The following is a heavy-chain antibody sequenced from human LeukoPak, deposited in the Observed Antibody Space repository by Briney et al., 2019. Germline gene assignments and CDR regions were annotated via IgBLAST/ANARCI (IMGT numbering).Heavy chain of an antibody. CDR1: GFTFSSYW. CDR3: ARGNAMGV. V-gene: IGHV3-7*01. CDR2: INQDGSER. Sequence: GGSLRLSCAASGFTFSSYWMTWVRQAPGKGLEWVANINQDGSERYYVDSVKGRFTISRDSAKNSLSLQMNSLRAEDTALYYCARGNAMGVWGQGTTVTASS. J-gene: IGHJ6*02.